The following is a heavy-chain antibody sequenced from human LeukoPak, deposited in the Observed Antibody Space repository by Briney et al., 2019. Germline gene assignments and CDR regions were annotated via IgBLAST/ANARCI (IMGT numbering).Heavy chain of an antibody. J-gene: IGHJ3*02. CDR1: GYSISSGYY. CDR3: ARRSLIVLMVYAVDDAFDI. D-gene: IGHD2-8*01. Sequence: SETLSLTCTVSGYSISSGYYWGWIRQPPGKGLEWIGSLYHSGTKYYNPSLKSRVTISVDKSKNQFSLRLSSVTAADTAVYYCARRSLIVLMVYAVDDAFDIWGQGTMVTVSS. V-gene: IGHV4-38-2*02. CDR2: LYHSGTK.